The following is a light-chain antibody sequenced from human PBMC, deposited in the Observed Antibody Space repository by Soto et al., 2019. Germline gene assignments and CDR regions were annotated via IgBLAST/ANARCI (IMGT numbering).Light chain of an antibody. Sequence: QSVLTQPASVTGSPGQSITISCTGTSSDVGGYNYVSWYQQHPGKAPKLMIYDVSSRPSGVSNRFSGSKSGNTASLTISGLQAEDEADYYCSSYTTTSTLLVFGGGTTLTVL. CDR3: SSYTTTSTLLV. J-gene: IGLJ3*02. V-gene: IGLV2-14*01. CDR1: SSDVGGYNY. CDR2: DVS.